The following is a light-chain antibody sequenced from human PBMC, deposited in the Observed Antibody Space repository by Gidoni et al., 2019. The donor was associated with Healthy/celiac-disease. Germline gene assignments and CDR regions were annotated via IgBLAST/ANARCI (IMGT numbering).Light chain of an antibody. CDR1: QSSSSY. Sequence: DIQMTQSPSSLSASVGDRVTITCRASQSSSSYLNWYQQKPGKAPKLLIYAASSLQSGVPSRFSGSGSGTDFTLTSSSLQPEDFATYYCQQSYSTPLFPFGPGTKVDIK. V-gene: IGKV1-39*01. J-gene: IGKJ3*01. CDR3: QQSYSTPLFP. CDR2: AAS.